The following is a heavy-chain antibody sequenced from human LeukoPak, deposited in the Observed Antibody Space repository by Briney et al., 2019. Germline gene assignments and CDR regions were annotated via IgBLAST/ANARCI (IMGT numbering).Heavy chain of an antibody. D-gene: IGHD3-16*01. Sequence: SETLSLTCTVSGGSINSGGYYWSWIRQHPGKGLEWIGYIYYSGSTYYNPSLKSRVTISVDTSKNQFSLKLSSVTAADTAVYYCARVALYDYVWGSPDEQDYWGQGTLVTVSS. J-gene: IGHJ4*02. CDR1: GGSINSGGYY. CDR3: ARVALYDYVWGSPDEQDY. V-gene: IGHV4-31*03. CDR2: IYYSGST.